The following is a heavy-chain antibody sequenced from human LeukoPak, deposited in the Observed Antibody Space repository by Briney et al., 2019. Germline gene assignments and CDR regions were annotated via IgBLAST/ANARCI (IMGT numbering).Heavy chain of an antibody. Sequence: GGSLRLSCAASGFTFSSYAMSWVRQAPGKGLEWVGRSRNKANGYTTEYAASVEGRFTISRDDSNKSLYLQMNSLKTEDTAVYYCASAYYFDNWGQGTLVTVSS. V-gene: IGHV3-72*01. CDR1: GFTFSSYA. CDR3: ASAYYFDN. CDR2: SRNKANGYTT. J-gene: IGHJ4*02.